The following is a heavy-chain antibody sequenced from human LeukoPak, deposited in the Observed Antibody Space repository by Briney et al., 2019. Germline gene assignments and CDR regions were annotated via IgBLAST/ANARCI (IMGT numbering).Heavy chain of an antibody. Sequence: GGSLRLSCAASGFTFSSYAMSWVRQAPGKGLEWVSGISGSGDNTYYADSVKGRFTISRDNSKNTLYVQVNSLGTEDTAVYYCAKDQTGGFDYWGQGTLVTVSS. CDR1: GFTFSSYA. V-gene: IGHV3-23*01. CDR2: ISGSGDNT. J-gene: IGHJ4*02. D-gene: IGHD7-27*01. CDR3: AKDQTGGFDY.